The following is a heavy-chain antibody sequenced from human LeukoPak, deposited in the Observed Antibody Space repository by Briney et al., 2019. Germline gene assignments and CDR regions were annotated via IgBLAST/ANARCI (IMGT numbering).Heavy chain of an antibody. CDR2: IIPILGIA. CDR1: GGTFSSCA. CDR3: ARDLGFGEFNPWGKYFQR. D-gene: IGHD3-10*01. J-gene: IGHJ1*01. V-gene: IGHV1-69*04. Sequence: GSSVKVSCKASGGTFSSCAISWVRHAPGQGLEWMGRIIPILGIANYAQKFQGRVTITADKSTSTAYMELSSLRSEDTAVYYCARDLGFGEFNPWGKYFQRRGQSTLVTVSS.